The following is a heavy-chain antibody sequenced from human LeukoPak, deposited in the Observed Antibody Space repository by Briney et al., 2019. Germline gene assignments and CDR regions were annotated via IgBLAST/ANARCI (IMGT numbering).Heavy chain of an antibody. D-gene: IGHD6-6*01. CDR2: IWYDGNNK. CDR3: ARDSRDLEYSSSSGLGY. V-gene: IGHV3-33*01. Sequence: GGSLRLSCAASGFTFSSYGMHCVRQAPGKGLEWVAVIWYDGNNKDYADSAKGRFTISRDNSKNTLALQMNSLRAEDTAVYYCARDSRDLEYSSSSGLGYWGQGTLVTVSS. J-gene: IGHJ4*02. CDR1: GFTFSSYG.